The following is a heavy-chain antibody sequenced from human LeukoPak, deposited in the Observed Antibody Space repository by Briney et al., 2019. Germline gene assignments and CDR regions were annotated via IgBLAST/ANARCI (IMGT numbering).Heavy chain of an antibody. D-gene: IGHD4-17*01. Sequence: PGGSLRLSCAASGFTFSSYAINWVRQAPGKGLEWVSGISGSGGNTYYADSVKGRFTISRDNSENTLYLQMNSLRAEDTAVYYCAKGLRMTTVTTDAFDIWGQGTMVTVSS. V-gene: IGHV3-23*01. CDR3: AKGLRMTTVTTDAFDI. CDR1: GFTFSSYA. J-gene: IGHJ3*02. CDR2: ISGSGGNT.